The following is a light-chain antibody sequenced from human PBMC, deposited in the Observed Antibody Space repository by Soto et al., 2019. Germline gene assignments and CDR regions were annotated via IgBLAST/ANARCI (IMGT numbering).Light chain of an antibody. J-gene: IGLJ2*01. CDR2: DVT. CDR1: SSAVGGYNY. CDR3: CSYAGSYTLV. V-gene: IGLV2-11*01. Sequence: SVLTQPRSVSGSPGQSVTISCTATSSAVGGYNYVSWYQQHPGKAPKLLIYDVTKRPSGVPDRFSGSKSGNTASLTISGLQAEDDADYHCCSYAGSYTLVFGGGTKLTVL.